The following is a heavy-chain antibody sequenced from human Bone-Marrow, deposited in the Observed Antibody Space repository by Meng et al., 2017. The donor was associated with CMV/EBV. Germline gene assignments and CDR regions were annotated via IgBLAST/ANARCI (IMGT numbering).Heavy chain of an antibody. D-gene: IGHD6-6*01. CDR1: GYTLTSYD. Sequence: ASVKVSCKASGYTLTSYDINWVRQATGQGLEWMGIINPSGGSTSYAQKFQGRVTMTRDTSTSTVYMELSSLRSEDTAVYYCARTSIAARRTVSNLLNYYYYGMDVWGQGTTVTVSS. CDR3: ARTSIAARRTVSNLLNYYYYGMDV. CDR2: INPSGGST. V-gene: IGHV1-46*01. J-gene: IGHJ6*02.